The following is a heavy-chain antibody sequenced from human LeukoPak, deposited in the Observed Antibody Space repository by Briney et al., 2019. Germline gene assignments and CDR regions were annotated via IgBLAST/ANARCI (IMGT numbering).Heavy chain of an antibody. CDR1: GFTFSSYS. CDR2: ISSSGSTI. J-gene: IGHJ6*02. V-gene: IGHV3-48*04. D-gene: IGHD5-24*01. Sequence: GGSLRLSCAASGFTFSSYSMNWVRQAPGKGLEWVSYISSSGSTIYYADSVKGRFTISRDNAKNSLYLQMNSLRAEDAAVYYCAREPGRDGYNIPKYYYYYGMDVWGQGTTVTVSS. CDR3: AREPGRDGYNIPKYYYYYGMDV.